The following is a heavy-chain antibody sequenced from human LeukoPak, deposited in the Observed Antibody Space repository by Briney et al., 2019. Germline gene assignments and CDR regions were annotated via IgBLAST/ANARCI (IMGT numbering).Heavy chain of an antibody. CDR3: ARVEMATGWFDP. V-gene: IGHV5-51*01. CDR1: GYSYTTYW. Sequence: GESLKISCKGSGYSYTTYWIGWVRQMPGKGLEWMGIIYPGDSDTTYSPSFQGQVIISVDKSISTAYLQWSSLKASDTAIYYCARVEMATGWFDPWGQGTLVTVSS. D-gene: IGHD5-24*01. CDR2: IYPGDSDT. J-gene: IGHJ5*02.